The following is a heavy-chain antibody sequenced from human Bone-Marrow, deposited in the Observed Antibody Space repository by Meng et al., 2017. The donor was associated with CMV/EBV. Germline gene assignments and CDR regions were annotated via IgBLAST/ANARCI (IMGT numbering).Heavy chain of an antibody. V-gene: IGHV3-48*03. D-gene: IGHD1-26*01. Sequence: GGSLRLSCAASGFTFSSYEMNWVRQAPGKGLEWVSYISSSGSTIYYADSVKGRFTISRDNAKNSLYLQMNSLRAEDTAVYYCARDQFAGDYYYYGMDVWGQGNTVNVDS. J-gene: IGHJ6*01. CDR1: GFTFSSYE. CDR2: ISSSGSTI. CDR3: ARDQFAGDYYYYGMDV.